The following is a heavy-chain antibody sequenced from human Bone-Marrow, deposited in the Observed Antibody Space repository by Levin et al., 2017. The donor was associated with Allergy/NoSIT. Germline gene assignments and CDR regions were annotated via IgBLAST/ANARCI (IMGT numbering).Heavy chain of an antibody. D-gene: IGHD5-18*01. CDR1: GFTFSSYA. CDR2: ISGSGGST. Sequence: ETLSLTCAASGFTFSSYAMSWVRQAPGKGLEWVSPISGSGGSTYYADSVKGRFTVSRDNSKNTLYLQMNSLRAEDTAVYFCAKLVRGYSYADFDYWGQGTLVTVSS. V-gene: IGHV3-23*01. J-gene: IGHJ4*02. CDR3: AKLVRGYSYADFDY.